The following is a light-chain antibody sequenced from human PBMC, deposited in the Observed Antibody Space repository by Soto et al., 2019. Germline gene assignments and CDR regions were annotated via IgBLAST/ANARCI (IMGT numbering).Light chain of an antibody. V-gene: IGKV3-20*01. J-gene: IGKJ1*01. CDR3: HQYGSSPWT. CDR2: GAS. CDR1: QSVSNNY. Sequence: VLTQSPGTLSLSQGERATLSCRASQSVSNNYLAWYQQKPGQAPRLLIYGASNRATGIPDRFSGSGSGTDFTLTISRLEPEDFAVYYCHQYGSSPWTFGQGTKVDI.